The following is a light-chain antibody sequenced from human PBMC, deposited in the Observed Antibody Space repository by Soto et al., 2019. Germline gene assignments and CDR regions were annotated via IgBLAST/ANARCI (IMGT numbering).Light chain of an antibody. CDR2: ENN. CDR3: QSYGTTNQV. CDR1: GGSIASNY. V-gene: IGLV6-57*02. J-gene: IGLJ3*02. Sequence: NFMLTQPHSVSESPGKTVTISCTSSGGSIASNYVQWYQQRPGSAPTTVISENNQRPSGVPDRFSGSIDSSSNSASLTISGLKTEDEADYYCQSYGTTNQVFGGGTKLTVL.